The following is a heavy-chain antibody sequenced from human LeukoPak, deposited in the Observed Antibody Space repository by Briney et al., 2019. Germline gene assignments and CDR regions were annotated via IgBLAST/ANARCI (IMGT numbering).Heavy chain of an antibody. CDR1: GGSFSGYY. CDR3: ARSYFNYYDSSGYWGYYFDY. Sequence: SETLSLTCAVYGGSFSGYYWSWIRQPPGKGLEWIGEINHSGSTNYNPSLKSRVTISVDTSKNQFSLKLSSVTAADTAVYYCARSYFNYYDSSGYWGYYFDYWGQGTLVTDSS. V-gene: IGHV4-34*01. J-gene: IGHJ4*02. CDR2: INHSGST. D-gene: IGHD3-22*01.